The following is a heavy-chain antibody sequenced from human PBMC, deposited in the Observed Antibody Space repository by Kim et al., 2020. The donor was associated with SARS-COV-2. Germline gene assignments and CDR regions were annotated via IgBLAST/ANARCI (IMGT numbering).Heavy chain of an antibody. V-gene: IGHV4-34*01. J-gene: IGHJ6*02. CDR1: GGSFSGYY. Sequence: SETLSLTCAVYGGSFSGYYWSWIRQPPRKGLEWIGEINHNGSTNYNPSPKSRVTISVDTAKNQFSLKLSSLTAADTAVYYCARDRAMVRGVTYYYYDGMDVWGQGTTVTVSS. CDR2: INHNGST. D-gene: IGHD3-10*01. CDR3: ARDRAMVRGVTYYYYDGMDV.